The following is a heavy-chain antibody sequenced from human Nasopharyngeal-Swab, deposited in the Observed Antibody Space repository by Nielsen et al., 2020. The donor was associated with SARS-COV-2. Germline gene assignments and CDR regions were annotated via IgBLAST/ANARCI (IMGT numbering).Heavy chain of an antibody. CDR2: AGGNDGST. Sequence: GESLKISCAASGFGFSAFAMSWVRQAPGKGLEWVSAAGGNDGSTYYADSVKGRFTISRDNSKNTLYLQMNSLRAEDTAVYYCAKDTALYLAFDIWGQGTMVTVSS. CDR1: GFGFSAFA. CDR3: AKDTALYLAFDI. J-gene: IGHJ3*02. V-gene: IGHV3-23*01. D-gene: IGHD3-9*01.